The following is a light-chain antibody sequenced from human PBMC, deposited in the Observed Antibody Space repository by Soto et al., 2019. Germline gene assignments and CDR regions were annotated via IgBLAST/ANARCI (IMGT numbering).Light chain of an antibody. CDR1: SSDVGSYNY. CDR3: SSYTTSTTQV. Sequence: QSALTQPASVSGSLGQSITISCTGTSSDVGSYNYVSWYQQHPGKPPKLMIYEVRNRPSGVSDRFSGSKSGKTASLTIFGLQAEDEADYYCSSYTTSTTQVFGGGTKLTVL. J-gene: IGLJ2*01. V-gene: IGLV2-14*01. CDR2: EVR.